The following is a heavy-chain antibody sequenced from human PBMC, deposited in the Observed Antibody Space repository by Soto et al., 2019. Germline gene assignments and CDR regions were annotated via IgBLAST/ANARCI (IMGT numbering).Heavy chain of an antibody. Sequence: PGGSLRLSCAASGFTFSSYAMSWVRQAPGKGLEWVSAISGSGGSTYYADSVKGRFTISRDNSKNTLYLQMNSLRAEDTAVYYCARSMVRGLGGMDVWGQGTTVTVSS. CDR2: ISGSGGST. V-gene: IGHV3-23*01. CDR3: ARSMVRGLGGMDV. D-gene: IGHD3-10*01. J-gene: IGHJ6*02. CDR1: GFTFSSYA.